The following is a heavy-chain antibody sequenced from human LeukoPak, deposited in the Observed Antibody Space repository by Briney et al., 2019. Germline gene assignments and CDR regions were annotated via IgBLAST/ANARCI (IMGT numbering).Heavy chain of an antibody. CDR3: TRTSGWYNSFDY. D-gene: IGHD6-19*01. CDR1: GFTFSSYE. CDR2: ISSSGSTI. V-gene: IGHV3-48*03. Sequence: GGSLRLSCAASGFTFSSYEMNWVRQAPGKGLEWVSYISSSGSTIYYADSVKGRFTISRDNAKNFLYLQMNSLRIDDMAFYYCTRTSGWYNSFDYWGQGTLVTVSS. J-gene: IGHJ4*02.